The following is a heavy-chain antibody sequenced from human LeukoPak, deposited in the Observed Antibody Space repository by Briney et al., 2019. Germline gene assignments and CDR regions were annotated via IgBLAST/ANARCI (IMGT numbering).Heavy chain of an antibody. D-gene: IGHD3-10*01. V-gene: IGHV3-7*01. CDR1: GFNFSNYW. CDR2: IDQEGGEQ. Sequence: GGSLRLSCVVSGFNFSNYWMSWVRQASGRGLEWVANIDQEGGEQNYVDSVKGRFSISRDNAKTSVYLQMNSLKVEDTAFCYCARSKAGGYWGQGTLVTVSS. CDR3: ARSKAGGY. J-gene: IGHJ4*02.